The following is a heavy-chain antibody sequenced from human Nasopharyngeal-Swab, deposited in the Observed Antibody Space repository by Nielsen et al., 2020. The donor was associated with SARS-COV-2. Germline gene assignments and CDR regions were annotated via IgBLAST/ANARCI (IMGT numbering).Heavy chain of an antibody. D-gene: IGHD2-8*02. CDR1: GVTLSTRKEG. CDR2: LYWDDDN. Sequence: CGRTPVKPAQTLTLTCTFSGVTLSTRKEGESWVRQLPGKALEWLALLYWDDDNRYNPSLKNRITITRDTSKNQVVLTMTNMDPVDTATYYCVHRTGWRLDYWGQGTLVTVSS. CDR3: VHRTGWRLDY. V-gene: IGHV2-5*02. J-gene: IGHJ4*02.